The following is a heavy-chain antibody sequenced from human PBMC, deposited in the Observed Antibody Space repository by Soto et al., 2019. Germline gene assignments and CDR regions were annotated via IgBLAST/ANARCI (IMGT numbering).Heavy chain of an antibody. Sequence: GGSLRLSCAASGFTVSSNYMSWVRQAPGKGLEWVSIIYSGGTTYYANSVKGRFTISRDNSKNTLYLQMNSLRAEDTAVYYCARDSPGGYDSSGNFASVYWGQGTLVTVSS. J-gene: IGHJ4*02. V-gene: IGHV3-53*01. CDR3: ARDSPGGYDSSGNFASVY. CDR2: IYSGGTT. D-gene: IGHD3-22*01. CDR1: GFTVSSNY.